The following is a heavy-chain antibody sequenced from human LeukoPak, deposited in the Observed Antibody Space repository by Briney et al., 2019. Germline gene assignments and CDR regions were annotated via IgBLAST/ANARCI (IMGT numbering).Heavy chain of an antibody. D-gene: IGHD6-19*01. Sequence: GVSLRLSCAASGFTFSNYGMHWVRQAPGKGLEWVAVISYDGNTKYYADSVKGRFTFSRDNSRNTLYLQMNSLRAEDTAIFYCAKEGSSGFIDSWGQGTLVTVSS. CDR2: ISYDGNTK. CDR1: GFTFSNYG. CDR3: AKEGSSGFIDS. J-gene: IGHJ4*02. V-gene: IGHV3-30*18.